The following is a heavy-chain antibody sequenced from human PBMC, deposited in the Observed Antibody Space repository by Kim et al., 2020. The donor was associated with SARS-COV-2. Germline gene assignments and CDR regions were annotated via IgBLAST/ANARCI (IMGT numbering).Heavy chain of an antibody. CDR2: IYYSGST. CDR1: GGSISSSSYY. D-gene: IGHD2-21*01. CDR3: ARQRVVMRFDY. V-gene: IGHV4-39*01. J-gene: IGHJ4*02. Sequence: SETLSLTCTVSGGSISSSSYYWGWIRQPPGKGLEWIGSIYYSGSTYYNPSLKSRVTISVDTSKNQFSLKLSSVTAADTAVYYCARQRVVMRFDYWGQGT.